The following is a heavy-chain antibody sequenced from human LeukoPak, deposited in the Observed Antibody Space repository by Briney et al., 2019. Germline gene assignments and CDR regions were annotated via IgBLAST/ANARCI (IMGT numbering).Heavy chain of an antibody. D-gene: IGHD6-13*01. Sequence: ASVKVSCKASGYTFTSYGIGWVRQAPGQGLEWMGWISAYNGNTNYAQKLQGRVTMTTDTSTSTAYMELRSLRSDDTAVYYCASPRIAAAGIYGMDVWGQGTTVTVSS. CDR2: ISAYNGNT. CDR3: ASPRIAAAGIYGMDV. CDR1: GYTFTSYG. V-gene: IGHV1-18*01. J-gene: IGHJ6*02.